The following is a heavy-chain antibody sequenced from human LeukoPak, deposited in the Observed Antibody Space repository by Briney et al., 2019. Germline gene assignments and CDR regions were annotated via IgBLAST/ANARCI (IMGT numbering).Heavy chain of an antibody. V-gene: IGHV4-59*01. D-gene: IGHD5-24*01. CDR1: GGSISTYH. Sequence: SETLSLTCTVSGGSISTYHWSWIRQPPGKGLEWIGNIYYSGSTNYDPSLKSRVTISVDTSKNQFSLKLSSVTAADTAVYYCARGLRSRDGYNYDYFDDWGQGTLVTVSS. CDR3: ARGLRSRDGYNYDYFDD. CDR2: IYYSGST. J-gene: IGHJ4*02.